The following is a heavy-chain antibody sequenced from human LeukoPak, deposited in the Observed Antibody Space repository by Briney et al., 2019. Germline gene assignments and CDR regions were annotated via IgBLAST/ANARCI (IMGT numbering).Heavy chain of an antibody. J-gene: IGHJ4*02. CDR2: INQDGTEK. D-gene: IGHD3-10*01. CDR3: AKLAKYFYGWETYYFFEH. V-gene: IGHV3-7*01. Sequence: GESLRLSCAASGFSFTTYWMSWVRQAPGKGLEWVANINQDGTEKYYVDSVKGRFTISRDNAKNSLYLQMNSLRVEDTAMYYCAKLAKYFYGWETYYFFEHWGQGTPVTASS. CDR1: GFSFTTYW.